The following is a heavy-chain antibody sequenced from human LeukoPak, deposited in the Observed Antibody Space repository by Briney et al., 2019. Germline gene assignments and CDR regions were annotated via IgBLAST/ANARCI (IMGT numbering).Heavy chain of an antibody. CDR3: ARYDVWGSYRAFDY. D-gene: IGHD3-16*02. J-gene: IGHJ4*02. CDR1: GGSISSNNYY. Sequence: SETLSLTCTVSGGSISSNNYYWGWIRQPPGKGLEWIGSIYYSGSTYYNPSLKSRVTISVDTSKNQFSLKLSSVTAADTAVYYCARYDVWGSYRAFDYWGQGTLVTVSS. CDR2: IYYSGST. V-gene: IGHV4-39*01.